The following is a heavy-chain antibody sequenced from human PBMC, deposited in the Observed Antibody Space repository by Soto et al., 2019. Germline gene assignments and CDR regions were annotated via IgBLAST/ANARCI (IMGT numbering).Heavy chain of an antibody. J-gene: IGHJ4*02. CDR2: ISAHNGKT. V-gene: IGHV1-18*01. D-gene: IGHD4-17*01. CDR1: GYIFTSYG. Sequence: QAHLVQSGPEVKKPGASVKVSCKGSGYIFTSYGIAWVRQAPGQGLEWLGWISAHNGKTEYAQKFQGSVTVTRDTPSSTAYLELRSLRSYDTGLYYCARGRYGDYWGQGALVTVPS. CDR3: ARGRYGDY.